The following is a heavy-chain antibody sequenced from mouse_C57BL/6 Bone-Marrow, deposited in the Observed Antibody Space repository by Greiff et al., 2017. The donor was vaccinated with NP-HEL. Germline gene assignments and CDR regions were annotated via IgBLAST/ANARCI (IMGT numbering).Heavy chain of an antibody. CDR1: GYAFSSYW. CDR3: ARSAAYYSNYGLAY. D-gene: IGHD2-5*01. Sequence: VQLVESGAELVKPGASVKISCKASGYAFSSYWMNWVKQRPGKGLEWIGQIYPGDGDTNYNGKFKGKATLTADKSSSTAYMQLSSLTSEDSAVYFCARSAAYYSNYGLAYWGQGTLVTVSA. V-gene: IGHV1-80*01. J-gene: IGHJ3*01. CDR2: IYPGDGDT.